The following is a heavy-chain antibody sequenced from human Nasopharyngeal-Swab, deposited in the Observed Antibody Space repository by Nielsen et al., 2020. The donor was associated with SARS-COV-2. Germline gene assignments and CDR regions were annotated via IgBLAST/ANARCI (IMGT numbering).Heavy chain of an antibody. V-gene: IGHV3-9*01. D-gene: IGHD6-19*01. CDR3: AKDNNPGIAVAGTLSYYMDV. CDR1: GFTFDDYA. Sequence: GGSLRLSCAASGFTFDDYAMHWVRQAPGKGLEWVSGISWNSGSIGYADSVKGRFTISRDNAKNSLYLQMNSLRAEDTALYYCAKDNNPGIAVAGTLSYYMDVWGKGTTVTVSS. CDR2: ISWNSGSI. J-gene: IGHJ6*03.